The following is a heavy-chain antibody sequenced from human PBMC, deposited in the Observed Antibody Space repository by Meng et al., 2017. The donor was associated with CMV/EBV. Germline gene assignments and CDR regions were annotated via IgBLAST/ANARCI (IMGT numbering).Heavy chain of an antibody. V-gene: IGHV2-5*01. CDR3: SHRQGGRYLT. Sequence: SGPTLVKPTQTLTLTCTFPGFSLSSSGVAVGGTRQSPGKALEWLALIYWNDDKRYSPSLKSRPTITKDISKNQVVLTMTNMDPVDTATYYCSHRQGGRYLTWGQGTLVTVSS. CDR2: IYWNDDK. J-gene: IGHJ5*02. D-gene: IGHD1-26*01. CDR1: GFSLSSSGVA.